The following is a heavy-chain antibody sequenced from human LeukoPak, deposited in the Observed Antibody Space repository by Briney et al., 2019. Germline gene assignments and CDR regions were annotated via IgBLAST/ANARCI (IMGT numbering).Heavy chain of an antibody. J-gene: IGHJ6*02. V-gene: IGHV4-39*01. Sequence: SETLSLTCTVSGGSISGSSYYWGWSRQPPGKGLGWIGSIYYSGRTYYNPSLTSRVSLSVDTSKNQFSLKLSSATAADPAVYYCALIVARTRLGYYYYGMDVWRQGTTVSVSS. D-gene: IGHD5-12*01. CDR2: IYYSGRT. CDR3: ALIVARTRLGYYYYGMDV. CDR1: GGSISGSSYY.